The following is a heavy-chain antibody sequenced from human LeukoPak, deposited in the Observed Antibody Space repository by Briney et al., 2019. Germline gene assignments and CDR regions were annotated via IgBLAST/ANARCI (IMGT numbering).Heavy chain of an antibody. D-gene: IGHD3-22*01. V-gene: IGHV3-15*01. Sequence: GGSPRLSCAGSGYTFSNAWMSWVRQAPGKGLEWVGRIKSKTDGGTTDYAAPVKGRFTISRDDSKKTLYLQMNSLKTEDTAVYYCTTGPALYYYDSSADYWGQGTLVTVSS. CDR1: GYTFSNAW. CDR2: IKSKTDGGTT. CDR3: TTGPALYYYDSSADY. J-gene: IGHJ4*02.